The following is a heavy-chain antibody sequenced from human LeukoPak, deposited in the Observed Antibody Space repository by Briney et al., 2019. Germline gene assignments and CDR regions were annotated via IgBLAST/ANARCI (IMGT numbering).Heavy chain of an antibody. V-gene: IGHV4-61*02. CDR1: GGSISSGSYY. D-gene: IGHD3-3*01. Sequence: SETLSLTCTVSGGSISSGSYYWSWIRQPAGKGLEWIGRIYTSGSTNYNPSLKSRVTISVDTSKNQFSLKLSSVTAADTAVYYCARGGYDFWSGYYTSWFDPWGQGTLVTVSS. CDR2: IYTSGST. CDR3: ARGGYDFWSGYYTSWFDP. J-gene: IGHJ5*02.